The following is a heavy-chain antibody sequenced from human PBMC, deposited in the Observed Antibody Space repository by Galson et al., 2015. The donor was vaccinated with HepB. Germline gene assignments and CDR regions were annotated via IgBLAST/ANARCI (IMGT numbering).Heavy chain of an antibody. V-gene: IGHV3-21*01. Sequence: SLRLSCAASGFTFRSYSMNRVRQAPGKGLEWVSSISPNDDYIYYAETLRGRFSISRDNARNSLYLQMNSLRAEDTAVYYCARGGLQKQRNDYFDFWGRGTLVTVS. J-gene: IGHJ4*02. CDR3: ARGGLQKQRNDYFDF. CDR2: ISPNDDYI. CDR1: GFTFRSYS. D-gene: IGHD3-10*01.